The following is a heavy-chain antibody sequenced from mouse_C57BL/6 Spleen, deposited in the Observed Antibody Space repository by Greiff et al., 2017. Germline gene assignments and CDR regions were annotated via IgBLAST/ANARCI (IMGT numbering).Heavy chain of an antibody. CDR1: GFTFSSYT. D-gene: IGHD2-4*01. CDR2: ISGGGGNT. Sequence: EVKLVESGGGLVKPGGSLKLSCAASGFTFSSYTMSWVRQTPEKRLEWVATISGGGGNTYYPDIVKGRFTISRDNAKNTLYLQMSSLRSEDTALYYCAMYDYDGYAMDDWGQGTSVTVSS. CDR3: AMYDYDGYAMDD. J-gene: IGHJ4*01. V-gene: IGHV5-9*01.